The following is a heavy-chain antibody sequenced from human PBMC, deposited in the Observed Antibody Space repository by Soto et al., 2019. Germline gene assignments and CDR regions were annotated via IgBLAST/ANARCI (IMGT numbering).Heavy chain of an antibody. D-gene: IGHD4-17*01. CDR1: GYTFAAYY. CDR3: ARDPDYGDDWGYFFDS. CDR2: INPTSGGT. V-gene: IGHV1-2*02. Sequence: QVQLVQSGAEVKKPGASVKVSCKTSGYTFAAYYIHWIRQAPGQGLEWMGWINPTSGGTVYAQNFQDRVTMTRDTSISTAHIELRRLNSDDTAVYYCARDPDYGDDWGYFFDSWGQGTPVTVSS. J-gene: IGHJ4*02.